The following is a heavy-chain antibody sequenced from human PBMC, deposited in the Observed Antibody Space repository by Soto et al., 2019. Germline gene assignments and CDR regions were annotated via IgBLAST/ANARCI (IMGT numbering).Heavy chain of an antibody. CDR1: GGSISGYY. CDR2: IYYSGST. D-gene: IGHD3-10*01. J-gene: IGHJ6*02. V-gene: IGHV4-59*01. CDR3: ARGGLWFGINYYGMDV. Sequence: SETLSLTCTVSGGSISGYYWSWIRQPPGKGLEWIGYIYYSGSTNYNPSLKSRVTISVDTSKNQFSLKLSSVTAADTAVYYCARGGLWFGINYYGMDVWGQGTTVTVSS.